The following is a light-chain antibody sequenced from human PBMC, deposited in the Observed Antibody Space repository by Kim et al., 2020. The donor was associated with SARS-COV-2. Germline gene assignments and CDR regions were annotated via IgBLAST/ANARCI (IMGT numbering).Light chain of an antibody. CDR3: SSYTSSSTYV. J-gene: IGLJ1*01. CDR2: NVS. Sequence: GQSNTISCTGTSSDVGGYNYVSCYQQHPGKAPKLMIYNVSKRPSGVSNRFSGSKSGNTASLTISGLQAEDEADYCCSSYTSSSTYVFGTGTKVTVL. V-gene: IGLV2-14*04. CDR1: SSDVGGYNY.